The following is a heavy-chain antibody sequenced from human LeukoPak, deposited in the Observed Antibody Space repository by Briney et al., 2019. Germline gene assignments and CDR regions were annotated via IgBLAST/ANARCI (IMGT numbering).Heavy chain of an antibody. D-gene: IGHD1-26*01. V-gene: IGHV4-4*02. CDR1: GGSISSSNW. CDR2: IYHSGST. CDR3: AGPGYSGSYYHY. Sequence: SGTLSLTCAVSGGSISSSNWWSWVRQPPGKGLEWIGEIYHSGSTNYNPSLRSRVTISVDKSKNQFSLKLSSVTAADTALYYCAGPGYSGSYYHYWGQGTLVTVSS. J-gene: IGHJ4*02.